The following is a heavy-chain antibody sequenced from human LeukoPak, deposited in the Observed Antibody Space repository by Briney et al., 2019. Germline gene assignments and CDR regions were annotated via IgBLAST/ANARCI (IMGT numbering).Heavy chain of an antibody. J-gene: IGHJ4*02. CDR3: ARGVYYYHSGGYYDFDY. CDR1: GYIFTNYW. CDR2: VNPRDGVT. Sequence: ASVKVSCKASGYIFTNYWMHWVRQAPGQGLQWMGMVNPRDGVTTYAQNFQGRVTMTRDTSSSTVYMELSSLRSEDTAVYYCARGVYYYHSGGYYDFDYWGQGTLVTVSS. D-gene: IGHD3-22*01. V-gene: IGHV1-46*01.